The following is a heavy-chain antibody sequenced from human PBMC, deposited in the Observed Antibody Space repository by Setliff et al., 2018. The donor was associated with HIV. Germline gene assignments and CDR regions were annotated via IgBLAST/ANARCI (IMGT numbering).Heavy chain of an antibody. CDR2: ISYTGNA. J-gene: IGHJ4*02. Sequence: PSETLSLTCTVSGGSISGHYWSWIRQPPGKGLEWIGSISYTGNAYNTPSLKSRVTISVDASKNQISLKLTSVTAADTATYYCAREGDGIDFWGQGTLVTVSS. V-gene: IGHV4-59*05. D-gene: IGHD2-21*02. CDR1: GGSISGHY. CDR3: AREGDGIDF.